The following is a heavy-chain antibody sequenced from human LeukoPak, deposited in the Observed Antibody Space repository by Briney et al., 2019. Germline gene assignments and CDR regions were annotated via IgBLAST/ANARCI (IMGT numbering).Heavy chain of an antibody. J-gene: IGHJ4*02. V-gene: IGHV1-2*02. D-gene: IGHD3-22*01. CDR2: INPNSGGT. Sequence: GASVKVSCKASGYTFTGYYMHWVRQAPGQGLEWMGWINPNSGGTNYAQKFQGRVTMTRDTSISTAYMELSRLRSDDTAVYYCARAEAYYYDSSGYFSFDYWGQGTLVTVSS. CDR1: GYTFTGYY. CDR3: ARAEAYYYDSSGYFSFDY.